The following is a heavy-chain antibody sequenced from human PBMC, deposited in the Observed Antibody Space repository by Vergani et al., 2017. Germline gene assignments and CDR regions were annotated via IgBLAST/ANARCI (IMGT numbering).Heavy chain of an antibody. V-gene: IGHV3-30-3*01. J-gene: IGHJ3*02. CDR2: ISYDGSNK. Sequence: VQLLESGGGLVQPGRSLRLSCAASGFTFSSYAMHWVRQAPGKGLEWVAVISYDGSNKYYADSVKGRFTISRDNSKKTLYLQMNSLRAEDTAVYYCARWGGSYWSDAFDIWGQGTMVTVSS. CDR3: ARWGGSYWSDAFDI. CDR1: GFTFSSYA. D-gene: IGHD1-26*01.